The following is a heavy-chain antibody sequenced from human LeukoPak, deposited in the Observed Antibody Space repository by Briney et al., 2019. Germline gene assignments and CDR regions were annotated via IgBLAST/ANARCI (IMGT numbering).Heavy chain of an antibody. Sequence: PGGSLRLSCAASGLTFSNYGMHWVRQAPGKGLEWVAVISYDENNQYYADSVKGRFTISRDNSKNTLYLQMNSLRAEDTAVYYCASSDILTGYYGAFDIWGQGTMVTVSS. J-gene: IGHJ3*02. D-gene: IGHD3-9*01. CDR3: ASSDILTGYYGAFDI. CDR1: GLTFSNYG. V-gene: IGHV3-33*08. CDR2: ISYDENNQ.